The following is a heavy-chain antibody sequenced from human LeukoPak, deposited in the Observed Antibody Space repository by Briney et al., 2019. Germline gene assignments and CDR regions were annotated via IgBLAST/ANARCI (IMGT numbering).Heavy chain of an antibody. J-gene: IGHJ4*02. CDR1: GGSIRNYY. CDR2: IYYSGST. CDR3: ARVSGIVVMTSIPYFDY. V-gene: IGHV4-59*01. D-gene: IGHD2-21*02. Sequence: ASETLSLTCTVSGGSIRNYYWSWIRQPPGKGLEWIGYIYYSGSTNYNPSLKSRVTISIDTSKNQFSLKLNSVTAADTAVYYCARVSGIVVMTSIPYFDYWGQGTLVTVSS.